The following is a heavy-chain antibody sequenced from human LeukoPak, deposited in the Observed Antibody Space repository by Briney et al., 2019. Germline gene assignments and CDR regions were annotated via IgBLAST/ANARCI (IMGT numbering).Heavy chain of an antibody. CDR2: IIPIFGTA. CDR3: ARDRSSTRPL. Sequence: GASVKVSCKASGGTFSSYAISWVRQAPGQGLEWMGGIIPIFGTADYAQKFQGRVTITADESTSTAYMELSSLRSEDTAVYYCARDRSSTRPLWGQGTLVTVSS. V-gene: IGHV1-69*13. CDR1: GGTFSSYA. J-gene: IGHJ4*02.